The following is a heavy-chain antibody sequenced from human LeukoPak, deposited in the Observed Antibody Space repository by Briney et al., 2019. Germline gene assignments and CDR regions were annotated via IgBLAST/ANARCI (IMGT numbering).Heavy chain of an antibody. D-gene: IGHD6-19*01. J-gene: IGHJ4*02. V-gene: IGHV1-18*01. CDR1: GYTFTSYG. Sequence: ASVKVPCKASGYTFTSYGISWVRQAPGQGLEWMGWISAYNGNTNYAQKLQGRVTMTTDTSTSTAYMELRSLRSDDTAVYYCARRYSSGWYQYYFDYWGQGTLVTVSS. CDR3: ARRYSSGWYQYYFDY. CDR2: ISAYNGNT.